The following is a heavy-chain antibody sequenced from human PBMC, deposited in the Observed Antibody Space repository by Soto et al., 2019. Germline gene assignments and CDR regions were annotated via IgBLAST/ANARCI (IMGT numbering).Heavy chain of an antibody. CDR3: ARQRNYYGSGSATHDAFDI. CDR1: GYSFTSYW. CDR2: IYPGDSDT. Sequence: SLKISCKGSGYSFTSYWIGWVRQMPGKGLEWMGIIYPGDSDTRYSPSFQGQVTISADKSISTAYPQWSSLKASDTAMYYCARQRNYYGSGSATHDAFDIWGQGTMVTVSS. V-gene: IGHV5-51*01. J-gene: IGHJ3*02. D-gene: IGHD3-10*01.